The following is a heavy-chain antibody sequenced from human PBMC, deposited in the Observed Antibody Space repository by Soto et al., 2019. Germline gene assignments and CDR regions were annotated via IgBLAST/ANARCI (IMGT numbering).Heavy chain of an antibody. J-gene: IGHJ6*02. CDR2: INHSGST. CDR3: ARVGTGYSSSWLDYYGMDV. D-gene: IGHD6-13*01. Sequence: PSETLSLTCAVYGGSFSGYYWSWIRQPPGKGLEWIGEINHSGSTNYNPSLKSRVTISVDTSKNQFSLKLSSVTAADTAVYYCARVGTGYSSSWLDYYGMDVWGQGTTVTVSS. V-gene: IGHV4-34*01. CDR1: GGSFSGYY.